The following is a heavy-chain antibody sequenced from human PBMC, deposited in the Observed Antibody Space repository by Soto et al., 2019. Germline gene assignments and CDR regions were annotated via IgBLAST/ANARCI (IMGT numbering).Heavy chain of an antibody. V-gene: IGHV1-3*01. D-gene: IGHD1-20*01. J-gene: IGHJ2*01. CDR2: INAGNGNT. Sequence: QVQLVQSGAEVKKPGASVKVSCKASGYTFTSYAMHWVRQAPGQRLEWMGWINAGNGNTKYSQKFQGRVTITRDTSASTDYMELSSLRSDDTAVYYCARADRNNVIDLWGRGTLVTVSS. CDR1: GYTFTSYA. CDR3: ARADRNNVIDL.